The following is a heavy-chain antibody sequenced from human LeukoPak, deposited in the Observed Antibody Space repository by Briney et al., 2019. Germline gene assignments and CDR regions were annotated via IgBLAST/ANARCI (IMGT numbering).Heavy chain of an antibody. J-gene: IGHJ6*03. CDR3: ARGASDTYYDFWSGYYTGYYYYMDV. CDR2: IYYSGST. CDR1: GGSINSHY. Sequence: SETLSLTCTVSGGSINSHYWSWIRQPPGKGLEWIGYIYYSGSTNYNPSLKSRVTISVDTSKNQFSLKLSSVTAADTAVYYCARGASDTYYDFWSGYYTGYYYYMDVWGKGTTVTVSS. D-gene: IGHD3-3*01. V-gene: IGHV4-59*11.